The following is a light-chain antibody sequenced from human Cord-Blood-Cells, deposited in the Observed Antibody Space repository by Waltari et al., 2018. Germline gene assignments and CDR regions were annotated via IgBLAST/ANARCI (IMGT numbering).Light chain of an antibody. J-gene: IGLJ3*02. CDR2: DVS. Sequence: QSALTQPASVSGSPGKSITISCTGTSSDVGGYNYVPWYQQHPGKAPKLMIYDVSNRPSGVSNRFSGSKSGNTASLTISGLQAEDEADYYCSSYTSSSTWVFGGWTKLTVL. CDR3: SSYTSSSTWV. CDR1: SSDVGGYNY. V-gene: IGLV2-14*03.